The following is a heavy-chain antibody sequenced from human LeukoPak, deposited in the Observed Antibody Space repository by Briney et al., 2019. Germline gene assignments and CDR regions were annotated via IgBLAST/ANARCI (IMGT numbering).Heavy chain of an antibody. Sequence: ASVKVSCKASGFTFTSSAVQWVRQARGQRLEWIGWIVVGSGNANYAQKFQERVTITRDMSTSTAYMELSSLRSEDTAVYYCAADITIFGVVTPYFDYWGQGTLVTVSS. V-gene: IGHV1-58*01. CDR3: AADITIFGVVTPYFDY. D-gene: IGHD3-3*01. CDR1: GFTFTSSA. J-gene: IGHJ4*02. CDR2: IVVGSGNA.